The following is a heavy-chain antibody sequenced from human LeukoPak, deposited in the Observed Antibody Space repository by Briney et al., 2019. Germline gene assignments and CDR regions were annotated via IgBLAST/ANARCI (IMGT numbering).Heavy chain of an antibody. V-gene: IGHV3-11*01. CDR1: GFTFSDYY. Sequence: GGSLRLSCAASGFTFSDYYMSWIRQAPGKGLEWVSYISSSGSTIYYADSVKGRFTISRDNAKNSLYLQMNSLRAEDTAVYYCARAEQQLVPPYYGMDVWGQGTTVTVSS. CDR2: ISSSGSTI. D-gene: IGHD6-13*01. J-gene: IGHJ6*02. CDR3: ARAEQQLVPPYYGMDV.